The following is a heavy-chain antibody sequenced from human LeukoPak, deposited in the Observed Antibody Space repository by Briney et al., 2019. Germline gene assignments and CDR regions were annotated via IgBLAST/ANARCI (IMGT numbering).Heavy chain of an antibody. CDR2: IWYDGSNK. CDR3: AKKEGGFDH. CDR1: GFTFSSYG. J-gene: IGHJ4*02. Sequence: TGGSLRLSCAASGFTFSSYGMHWVRQAPGKGLEWVAVIWYDGSNKYYADSVKGRFTISRDNSKNTLYLQVNSLRADDTAVYYCAKKEGGFDHWGQGALVTVSS. V-gene: IGHV3-33*06. D-gene: IGHD1-26*01.